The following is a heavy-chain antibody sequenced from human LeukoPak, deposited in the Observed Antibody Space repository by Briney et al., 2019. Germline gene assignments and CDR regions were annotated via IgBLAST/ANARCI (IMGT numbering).Heavy chain of an antibody. D-gene: IGHD4-23*01. CDR3: ARLLGGVTIFDS. CDR1: GFTFRSFW. J-gene: IGHJ4*02. Sequence: GGSLRLSCAASGFTFRSFWMSWVRQAPGRGLEWVATINPDGSVTYYVDSVKGRFTISRDNAGNSLYLQMNSLRAVDTAAYFCARLLGGVTIFDSWGQGTLVTVSS. CDR2: INPDGSVT. V-gene: IGHV3-7*03.